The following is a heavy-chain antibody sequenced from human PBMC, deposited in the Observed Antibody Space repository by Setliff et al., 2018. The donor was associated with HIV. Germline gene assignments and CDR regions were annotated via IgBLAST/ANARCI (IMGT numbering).Heavy chain of an antibody. CDR2: ISSSSSTI. J-gene: IGHJ4*02. CDR1: GFTFSSYS. CDR3: ARSIGSGWSSLEY. D-gene: IGHD6-19*01. Sequence: GGSLRLSCAASGFTFSSYSMNWVRQAPGKGLEWVSYISSSSSTIYYADSVKGRFTISRDNAKNSLYLQMNSLRAEDTAVYYCARSIGSGWSSLEYWGQGTLVTVSS. V-gene: IGHV3-48*04.